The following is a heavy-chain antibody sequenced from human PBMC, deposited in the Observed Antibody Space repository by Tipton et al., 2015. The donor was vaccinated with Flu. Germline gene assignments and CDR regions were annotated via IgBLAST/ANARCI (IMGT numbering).Heavy chain of an antibody. J-gene: IGHJ4*02. CDR3: AREDEQWLVDY. D-gene: IGHD6-19*01. CDR1: GYTFTSYG. V-gene: IGHV1-18*04. CDR2: ISAYNGNT. Sequence: QSGAEVKKPGASVKVSCKASGYTFTSYGISWVRQAPGQGLEWMGWISAYNGNTNYAQKLQGRATITADGSTSTAYMELRSLRSDDTAVYYCAREDEQWLVDYWGQGTLVTVSS.